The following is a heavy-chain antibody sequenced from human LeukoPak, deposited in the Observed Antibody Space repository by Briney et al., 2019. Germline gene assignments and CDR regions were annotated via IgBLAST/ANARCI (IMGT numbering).Heavy chain of an antibody. V-gene: IGHV4-59*01. CDR1: GVSISSSY. CDR3: ARRYYDGSGSSNAFDI. CDR2: IHQNGNT. Sequence: SETLSLTCSVSGVSISSSYWSWIRQPPGKRLEWIGFIHQNGNTNYNPSLKSRVTMSVDTSKNQFSLQMRSVTAADTAVYYCARRYYDGSGSSNAFDIWGQGTIVAV. J-gene: IGHJ3*02. D-gene: IGHD3-22*01.